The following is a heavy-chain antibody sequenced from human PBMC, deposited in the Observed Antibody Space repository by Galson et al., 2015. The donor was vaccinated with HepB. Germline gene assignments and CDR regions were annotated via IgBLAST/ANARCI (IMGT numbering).Heavy chain of an antibody. V-gene: IGHV3-64D*06. CDR2: ISSNGGST. D-gene: IGHD2-15*01. Sequence: SLRLSCAASGFTFSSYAMHWVRQAPGKGLEYVSAISSNGGSTYYADSVKGRFTISRDNSKNTLYLQMSSLRAEDTAVYYCVKDGCSGGSCYSDHFQHWGQGTLVTVSS. CDR1: GFTFSSYA. CDR3: VKDGCSGGSCYSDHFQH. J-gene: IGHJ1*01.